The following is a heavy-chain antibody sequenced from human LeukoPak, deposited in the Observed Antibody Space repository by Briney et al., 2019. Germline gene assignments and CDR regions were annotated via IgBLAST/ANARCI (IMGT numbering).Heavy chain of an antibody. D-gene: IGHD2-21*02. CDR3: AKDRSDIVVVTAAFDY. CDR2: ISSTRSSI. CDR1: GFTFSSYR. J-gene: IGHJ4*02. Sequence: GGSLRLSCAVSGFTFSSYRMNWVRQAPGKGLEWVSSISSTRSSIYYADSVTGRFTISRDNSKNTLYLQMSSLRAEDTAVYYCAKDRSDIVVVTAAFDYWGQGTLVTVSS. V-gene: IGHV3-21*04.